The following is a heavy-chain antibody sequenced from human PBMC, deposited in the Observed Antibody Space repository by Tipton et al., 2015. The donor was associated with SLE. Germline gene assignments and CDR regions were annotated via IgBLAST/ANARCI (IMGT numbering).Heavy chain of an antibody. Sequence: TLSLTCTVSGGSISIYYWSWIRQPPGKGLEWIGYIYYSGSANYNPSLKSRVTISVDTSKNQFSLKLSSVTAADTAVYYCARSGDSSGRNLLDFDYWGQGTLVTVSS. J-gene: IGHJ4*02. CDR3: ARSGDSSGRNLLDFDY. CDR2: IYYSGSA. V-gene: IGHV4-59*08. D-gene: IGHD3-22*01. CDR1: GGSISIYY.